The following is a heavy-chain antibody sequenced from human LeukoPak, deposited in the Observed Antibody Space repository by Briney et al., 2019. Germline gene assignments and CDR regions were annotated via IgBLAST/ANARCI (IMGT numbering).Heavy chain of an antibody. Sequence: SETLSLTCTVSGGSISSYYWSWIRQPPGKGLEWIGYIYYSGSTNYNPSLKSRVTISVDTSKNQFSLKLSSVTAADTAVYYCANYPMVTRGVWGQGTLVTVSS. CDR2: IYYSGST. J-gene: IGHJ4*02. V-gene: IGHV4-59*08. D-gene: IGHD4/OR15-4a*01. CDR1: GGSISSYY. CDR3: ANYPMVTRGV.